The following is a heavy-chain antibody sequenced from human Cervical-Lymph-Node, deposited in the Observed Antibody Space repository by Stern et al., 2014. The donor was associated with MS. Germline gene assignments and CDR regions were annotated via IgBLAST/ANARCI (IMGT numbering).Heavy chain of an antibody. Sequence: VHLVESGPGLVKPSQTLSLTCTVSGGSIRSGDSYWTWIRQHPGKGLEWIGYIHSSGGTYCTPSLKSRVTISLDTSENQFSLKLSSVTAADTAVYYCARVRENSSSYGWFDPWGQGTLVTVSS. CDR2: IHSSGGT. D-gene: IGHD6-6*01. J-gene: IGHJ5*02. V-gene: IGHV4-31*03. CDR3: ARVRENSSSYGWFDP. CDR1: GGSIRSGDSY.